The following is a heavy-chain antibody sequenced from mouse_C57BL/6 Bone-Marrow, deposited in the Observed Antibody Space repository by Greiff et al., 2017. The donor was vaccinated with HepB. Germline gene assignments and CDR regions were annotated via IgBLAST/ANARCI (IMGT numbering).Heavy chain of an antibody. Sequence: QVQLQQSGPGLVQPSQSLSITCTVSGFSLTSYGVHWVRQSPGKGLEWLGVIWSGGSTDYNAAFISRLSISKDNSKSQVFFKMNSLQADDTAIYYCASTYYSNPYYFDYWGQGTTLTVSS. CDR1: GFSLTSYG. CDR3: ASTYYSNPYYFDY. D-gene: IGHD2-5*01. V-gene: IGHV2-2*01. CDR2: IWSGGST. J-gene: IGHJ2*01.